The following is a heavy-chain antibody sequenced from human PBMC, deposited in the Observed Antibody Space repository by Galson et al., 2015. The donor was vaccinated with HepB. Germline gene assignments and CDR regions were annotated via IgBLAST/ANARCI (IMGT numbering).Heavy chain of an antibody. Sequence: LRLSCAASGFTFSSYGMHWVRQAPGKGLEWVAVISYDGSNKYYADSVKGRFTISRDNSKNTLYLQMNSLRADNTGIYYCAKDTPDRAGFVDYWGQGTLVTVSS. CDR2: ISYDGSNK. D-gene: IGHD3-10*01. CDR3: AKDTPDRAGFVDY. J-gene: IGHJ4*02. V-gene: IGHV3-30*18. CDR1: GFTFSSYG.